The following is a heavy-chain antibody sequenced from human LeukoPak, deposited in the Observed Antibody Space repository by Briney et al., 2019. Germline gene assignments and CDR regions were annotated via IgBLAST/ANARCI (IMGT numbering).Heavy chain of an antibody. CDR2: MNPNSGNT. CDR1: GYTFTSYD. CDR3: ARGGERYRSNAFDI. D-gene: IGHD3-16*02. Sequence: GASVKVSCKASGYTFTSYDINWVRQATGQGLEWMRWMNPNSGNTGYAQKFQGRVTMTRNTSISTAYMELSSLRSEDTAVYYCARGGERYRSNAFDIWGQGTMVTVSS. J-gene: IGHJ3*02. V-gene: IGHV1-8*01.